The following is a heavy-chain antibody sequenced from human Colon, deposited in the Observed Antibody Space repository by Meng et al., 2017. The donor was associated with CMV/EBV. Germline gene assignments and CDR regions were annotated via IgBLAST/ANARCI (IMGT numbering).Heavy chain of an antibody. D-gene: IGHD2-8*02. CDR2: IRSGGTYI. Sequence: WVASGLPFNKYAMHWVRQAPAKGLEWVASIRSGGTYIHYADSVKGRFTSSRDNAKTSVYLQMDNLTGEDTAIYFCARVGSTGGLDYWGQGTLVTVSS. J-gene: IGHJ4*02. V-gene: IGHV3-21*01. CDR1: GLPFNKYA. CDR3: ARVGSTGGLDY.